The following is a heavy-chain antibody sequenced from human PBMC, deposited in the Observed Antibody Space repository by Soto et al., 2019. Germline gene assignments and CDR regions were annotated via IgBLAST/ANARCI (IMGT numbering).Heavy chain of an antibody. CDR3: ARLRLTGYFDY. V-gene: IGHV3-23*01. J-gene: IGHJ4*02. CDR1: GFTFSNFA. D-gene: IGHD2-15*01. CDR2: ISGSGVRT. Sequence: GGSLRLSCASSGFTFSNFAMSWVRQAPGKGLEWVSGISGSGVRTYYADSVKGRFTISRDNSKNTLYLQMNSLRAEDTAAYYCARLRLTGYFDYWGQGTLVTVSS.